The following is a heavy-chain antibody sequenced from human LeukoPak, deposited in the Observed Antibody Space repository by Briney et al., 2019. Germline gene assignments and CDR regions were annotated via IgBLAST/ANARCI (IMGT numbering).Heavy chain of an antibody. Sequence: PGGSLRLSCAASEFPVGSNYMTWVRQAPGKGLEWVSLIYSGGSTYYADSVKGRFTISRDNSKNTLYLQMNSLKTEDTAVYYCTTGYYYDSSGYAIDYWGQGTLVTVSS. D-gene: IGHD3-22*01. CDR3: TTGYYYDSSGYAIDY. CDR2: IYSGGST. J-gene: IGHJ4*02. V-gene: IGHV3-66*01. CDR1: EFPVGSNY.